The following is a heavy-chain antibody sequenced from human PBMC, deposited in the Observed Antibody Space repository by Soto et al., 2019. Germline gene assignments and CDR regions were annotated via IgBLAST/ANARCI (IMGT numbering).Heavy chain of an antibody. CDR3: ALAYYYDSSGYYPYSNWFDP. CDR1: GFSLSTSGVG. D-gene: IGHD3-22*01. V-gene: IGHV2-5*02. Sequence: SGPTLVKPTQTLTLTCTFSGFSLSTSGVGVGWIRQPPGKALEWLALIYWDDDKRYSPSLKSRLTITKDTSKNQVVLTMTNMDPVDTATYYCALAYYYDSSGYYPYSNWFDPWGQGTLVTVSS. CDR2: IYWDDDK. J-gene: IGHJ5*02.